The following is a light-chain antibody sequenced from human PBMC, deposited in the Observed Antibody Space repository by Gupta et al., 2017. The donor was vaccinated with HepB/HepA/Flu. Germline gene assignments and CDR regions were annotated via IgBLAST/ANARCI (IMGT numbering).Light chain of an antibody. V-gene: IGKV1-12*01. CDR3: LQANSFPRT. Sequence: DIQMTQSPSSVSASVGDRLTITCRASQGVRNWLAWYQQEPGKAPKLLISAASRLQGGVPSRFSGSGSGTDFTLTISSLQPEDFATYYCLQANSFPRTFGQGTKVEIK. CDR2: AAS. CDR1: QGVRNW. J-gene: IGKJ1*01.